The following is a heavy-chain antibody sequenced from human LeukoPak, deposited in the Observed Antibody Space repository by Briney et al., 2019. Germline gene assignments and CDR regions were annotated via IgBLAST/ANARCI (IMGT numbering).Heavy chain of an antibody. V-gene: IGHV4-59*01. CDR2: IYSTGST. CDR3: ARGQIRVGAPTRDFEF. D-gene: IGHD1-26*01. J-gene: IGHJ2*01. Sequence: SETLSLTCTVSGGSISSYYWSWIRQPPGKGLEWIGYIYSTGSTNYNPSLKSRVTISVDTSKNQFSLKLSSVTAADTAFYYCARGQIRVGAPTRDFEFWGRGTLVTVSS. CDR1: GGSISSYY.